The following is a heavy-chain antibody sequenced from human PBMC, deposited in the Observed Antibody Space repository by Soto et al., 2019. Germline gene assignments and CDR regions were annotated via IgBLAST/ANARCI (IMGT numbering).Heavy chain of an antibody. V-gene: IGHV3-48*03. Sequence: GGSLRLSCAASGLAFDSYEMNWVRQAPGKGLEWISYISSSGSTIYYADSVKGRFTISRDNAKNSLYLQMNSLRAEDTAVYYYVRGVGTYCTSFSCSNYYFGMGVWGQGTTVTVSS. J-gene: IGHJ6*02. CDR2: ISSSGSTI. D-gene: IGHD2-2*01. CDR1: GLAFDSYE. CDR3: VRGVGTYCTSFSCSNYYFGMGV.